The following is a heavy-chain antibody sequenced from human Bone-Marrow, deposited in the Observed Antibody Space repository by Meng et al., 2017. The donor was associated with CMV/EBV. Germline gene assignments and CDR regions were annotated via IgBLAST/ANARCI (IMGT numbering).Heavy chain of an antibody. J-gene: IGHJ6*02. CDR1: GFTFSSYS. CDR3: ARDLIVVVPDAAGYYYGMDV. Sequence: GESLKISCAASGFTFSSYSMNWVRQAPGKGLEWVSSISSSSSYIYYADSVKGRFTISRDNAKNSLYLQMNSLRAEDTAVYYCARDLIVVVPDAAGYYYGMDVWGQGTTVTVSS. D-gene: IGHD2-2*01. V-gene: IGHV3-21*01. CDR2: ISSSSSYI.